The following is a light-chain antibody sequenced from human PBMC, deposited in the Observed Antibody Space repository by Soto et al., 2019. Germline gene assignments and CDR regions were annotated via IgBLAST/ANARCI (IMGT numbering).Light chain of an antibody. CDR1: SSEIGNNY. J-gene: IGLJ2*01. CDR2: RNN. CDR3: AAWGNSLSGVV. V-gene: IGLV1-47*01. Sequence: QSVLTQPPSASGTPGQRVTISCSGSSSEIGNNYVYWYQQFPGTAPKLLISRNNQRPSGVPDRFSGSKSGTSASLAISGLRSEDEADYYCAAWGNSLSGVVFGGGTKLTVL.